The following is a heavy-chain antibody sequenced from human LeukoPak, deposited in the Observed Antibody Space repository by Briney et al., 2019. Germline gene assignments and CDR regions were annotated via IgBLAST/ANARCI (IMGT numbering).Heavy chain of an antibody. D-gene: IGHD6-13*01. CDR3: AKDIFTGIAAAGAIDY. V-gene: IGHV3-48*04. CDR2: ISSSSSTI. J-gene: IGHJ4*02. CDR1: GFTFSSYW. Sequence: GGSLRLSCAASGFTFSSYWMSWVRQAPGKGLEWVSYISSSSSTIYYADSVKGRFTISRDNAKNSLYLQMNSLRAEDTALYYCAKDIFTGIAAAGAIDYWGQGTLVTVSS.